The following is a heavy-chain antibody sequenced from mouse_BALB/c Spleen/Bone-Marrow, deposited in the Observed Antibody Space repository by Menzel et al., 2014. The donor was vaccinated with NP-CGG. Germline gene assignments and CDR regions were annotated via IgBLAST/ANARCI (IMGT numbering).Heavy chain of an antibody. CDR3: ARPPYYGNYVVY. V-gene: IGHV1-19*01. CDR1: GYTFTDYY. J-gene: IGHJ2*01. D-gene: IGHD2-10*01. Sequence: VQLKEPGPELVKPGASVKMSCKASGYTFTDYYMDWVKQSHGESFEWIGRVNPYNGGTSYNQKFKGKATLTVDKSSSTAYMELNSLTSEDSAVYYCARPPYYGNYVVYWGQGTTLTVSS. CDR2: VNPYNGGT.